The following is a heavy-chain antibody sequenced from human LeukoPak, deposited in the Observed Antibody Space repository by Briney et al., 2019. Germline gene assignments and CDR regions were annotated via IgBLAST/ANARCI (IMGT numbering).Heavy chain of an antibody. V-gene: IGHV4-34*01. Sequence: SETLSLTCAVYGGSFSGYYWNWIRQPPGKGLEWIGEINHSGSTNYNPSLKSRVTISVDTSKNQFSLKLSSVTAADTAVYYCARGWVTMVRGVGYWGQGTLVTVSS. CDR2: INHSGST. J-gene: IGHJ4*02. CDR1: GGSFSGYY. CDR3: ARGWVTMVRGVGY. D-gene: IGHD3-10*01.